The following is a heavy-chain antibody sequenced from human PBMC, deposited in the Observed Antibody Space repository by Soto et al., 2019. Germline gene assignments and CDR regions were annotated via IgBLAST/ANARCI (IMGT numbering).Heavy chain of an antibody. Sequence: ASVKLSCNAAGYRFPTHGINWRRQDRGQGIEWMGWISGQNGNTIYAEKFQARFTVTIETSTATVYMELRRLKSDDTAMYYCAREGILGLFDAFAMWCQGTMVIVS. J-gene: IGHJ3*02. D-gene: IGHD3-3*01. CDR2: ISGQNGNT. CDR3: AREGILGLFDAFAM. V-gene: IGHV1-18*04. CDR1: GYRFPTHG.